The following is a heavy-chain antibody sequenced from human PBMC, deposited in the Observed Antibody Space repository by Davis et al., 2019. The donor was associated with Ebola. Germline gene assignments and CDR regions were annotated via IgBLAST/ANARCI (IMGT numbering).Heavy chain of an antibody. CDR1: GYTFTSYG. V-gene: IGHV1-18*04. D-gene: IGHD3-3*01. CDR3: ARTRYDFWSGYQDY. Sequence: AASVKVSRKASGYTFTSYGISWVRQAPGQGLEWMGWISAYNGNTNYAQKLQGRVTMTTDTSTSTAYMELRSLRSDDTAVYYCARTRYDFWSGYQDYWGQGTLVIVSS. J-gene: IGHJ4*02. CDR2: ISAYNGNT.